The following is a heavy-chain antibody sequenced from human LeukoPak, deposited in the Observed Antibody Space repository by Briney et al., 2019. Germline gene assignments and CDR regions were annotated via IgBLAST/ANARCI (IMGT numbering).Heavy chain of an antibody. CDR1: GFTFSSYT. J-gene: IGHJ4*02. V-gene: IGHV3-21*01. CDR2: ISGSNSYI. D-gene: IGHD1-1*01. Sequence: GSLRLSCAASGFTFSSYTMHWIRQAPGKGLEWVSSISGSNSYIFYADSVKGRFTVSRDNAKDSLYLQMNSLRAEDTAVYYCARALTTLTYEGYWGQGTLVTVSS. CDR3: ARALTTLTYEGY.